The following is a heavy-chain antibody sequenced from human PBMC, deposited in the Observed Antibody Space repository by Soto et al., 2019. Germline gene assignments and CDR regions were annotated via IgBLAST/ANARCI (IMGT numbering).Heavy chain of an antibody. J-gene: IGHJ3*02. CDR2: IHSSSRYI. D-gene: IGHD3-3*01. Sequence: WGTLRLSCSASAFSCSTYSMNWFRQAPGKGLEWVSSIHSSSRYIYYADSVKGRFTISRDNAKNSLFLQMSSLRAEDTAVYYCARGSQNFWMREDAFDIWGQGTMV. CDR3: ARGSQNFWMREDAFDI. V-gene: IGHV3-21*01. CDR1: AFSCSTYS.